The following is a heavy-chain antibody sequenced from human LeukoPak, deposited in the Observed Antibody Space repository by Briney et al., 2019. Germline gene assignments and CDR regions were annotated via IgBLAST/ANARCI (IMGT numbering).Heavy chain of an antibody. V-gene: IGHV3-53*01. CDR1: GLTVSSEY. J-gene: IGHJ4*02. CDR3: ARLLPASRHYFDY. Sequence: PGGSLRLSCAAHGLTVSSEYLAWVRQAPGKGLEWISVIYGAGATYYADSVQGRFTISRDTYSNALYLQMNSLRVEDTAVYHCARLLPASRHYFDYWGQGTLVTVSS. CDR2: IYGAGAT. D-gene: IGHD2-15*01.